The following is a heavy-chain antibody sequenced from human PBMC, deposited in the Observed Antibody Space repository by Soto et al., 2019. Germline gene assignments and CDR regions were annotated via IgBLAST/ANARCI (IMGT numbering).Heavy chain of an antibody. D-gene: IGHD3-9*01. CDR3: ATQIGLHGVSRYFDY. V-gene: IGHV6-1*01. CDR1: GDSVSSNSAA. Sequence: SQTLSLTCAISGDSVSSNSAAWNWIRQSPSRGLEWLGRTYYRSKWYNDYAVSVKSRITINPDTSKNQFSLQLNSVTPEDTAVYYCATQIGLHGVSRYFDYWGQGTLVTVSS. J-gene: IGHJ4*02. CDR2: TYYRSKWYN.